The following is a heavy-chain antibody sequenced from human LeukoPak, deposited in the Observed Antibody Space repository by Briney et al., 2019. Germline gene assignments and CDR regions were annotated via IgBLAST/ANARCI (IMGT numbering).Heavy chain of an antibody. CDR2: MSSGGSYI. Sequence: GGSLRLSCTASGLTFSSYPMNWVRQSPGKGLVWVSSMSSGGSYIYYADSVRGRFSISRDNAKNSLYLQMNRLKAEDTAVYYCARDRPTGASRVFVVQWGQGTLVTVSS. J-gene: IGHJ4*02. V-gene: IGHV3-21*01. CDR3: ARDRPTGASRVFVVQ. CDR1: GLTFSSYP. D-gene: IGHD3-3*01.